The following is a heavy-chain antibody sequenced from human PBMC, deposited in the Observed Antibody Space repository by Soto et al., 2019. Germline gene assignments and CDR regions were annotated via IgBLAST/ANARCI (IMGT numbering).Heavy chain of an antibody. Sequence: QVQLQQWGAGLLKPSETLSLTCAVYGGSFSGYYWSWIRQPPGKGLEWIGEINHSGSTNYNPSLKSRVTISVDTSKHQSSLKLSSVTAADTAVYYCAAEYCGGDCYSSWGQGTLVTVSS. V-gene: IGHV4-34*01. CDR2: INHSGST. CDR1: GGSFSGYY. CDR3: AAEYCGGDCYSS. J-gene: IGHJ5*02. D-gene: IGHD2-21*02.